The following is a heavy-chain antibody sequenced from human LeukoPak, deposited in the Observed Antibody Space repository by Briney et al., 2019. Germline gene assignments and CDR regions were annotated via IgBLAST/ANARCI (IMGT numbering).Heavy chain of an antibody. CDR1: GGPISSSRYY. CDR3: ARQIGVYQAVEAENWFDP. J-gene: IGHJ5*02. D-gene: IGHD6-6*01. Sequence: SETLSLTCTVSGGPISSSRYYCGWIRQPPGKGLGWIGSFYYSGNTYYNQALNSPLTISVDTSKNQFSLKLSSVTAADTAVYYCARQIGVYQAVEAENWFDPWGQGTLVTVSS. V-gene: IGHV4-39*01. CDR2: FYYSGNT.